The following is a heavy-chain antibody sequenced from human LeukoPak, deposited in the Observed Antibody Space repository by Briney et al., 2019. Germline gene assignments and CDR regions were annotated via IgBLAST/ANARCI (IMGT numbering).Heavy chain of an antibody. J-gene: IGHJ3*02. CDR3: AREGARDRSGYYGDAFDI. Sequence: GGSLRLSCAASGFTFNSYSMNWVRQAPGKGLEWVSSISSSNSYIYYADSVKGRFTISRDNAKNSLYLQMNSLRAEDTALYYCAREGARDRSGYYGDAFDIWGQGTMVTVSS. V-gene: IGHV3-21*01. D-gene: IGHD3-22*01. CDR2: ISSSNSYI. CDR1: GFTFNSYS.